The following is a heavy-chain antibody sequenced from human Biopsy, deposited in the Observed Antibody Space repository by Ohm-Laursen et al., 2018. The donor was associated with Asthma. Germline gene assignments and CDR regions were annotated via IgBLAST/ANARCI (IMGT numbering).Heavy chain of an antibody. Sequence: SLRLSCAASGFSFSSSNINWVRRAPGKGLEWVSSISWNSGNIDYAVSVKGRFTISRDNAKNSLYLQMQSLRPEDTAFYYCAKSADYYDSTDYLDFWGRGTLVTVSS. CDR3: AKSADYYDSTDYLDF. V-gene: IGHV3-9*01. CDR2: ISWNSGNI. D-gene: IGHD3-22*01. CDR1: GFSFSSSN. J-gene: IGHJ4*01.